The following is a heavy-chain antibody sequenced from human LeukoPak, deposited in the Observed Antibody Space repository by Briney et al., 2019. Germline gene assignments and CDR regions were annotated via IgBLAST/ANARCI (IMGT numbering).Heavy chain of an antibody. CDR1: GYTFTSYY. V-gene: IGHV1-46*01. J-gene: IGHJ4*02. CDR2: INPSGGST. CDR3: ARLGVIVATLNFDY. D-gene: IGHD3-22*01. Sequence: ASVKVSCKASGYTFTSYYLHWVRQAPGQGLEWMGIINPSGGSTSYAQKFQGRVTMTRETSTCTVYMELSSLRSEDTAVYYCARLGVIVATLNFDYWGQGTLVTVSS.